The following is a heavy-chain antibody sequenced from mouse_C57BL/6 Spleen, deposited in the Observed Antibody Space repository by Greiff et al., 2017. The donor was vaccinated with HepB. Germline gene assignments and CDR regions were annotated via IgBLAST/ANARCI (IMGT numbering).Heavy chain of an antibody. D-gene: IGHD1-1*01. CDR1: GYTFTSYD. V-gene: IGHV1-85*01. J-gene: IGHJ3*01. CDR3: ARAHYYGSSYPFAY. CDR2: IYPRDGST. Sequence: VQLQQSGPELVKPGASVKLSCKASGYTFTSYDINWVKQRPGQGLEWIGWIYPRDGSTKYNEKFKGKATLTVDTSSSTAYMELHSLTSEDSAVYFCARAHYYGSSYPFAYWGQGTLVTVSA.